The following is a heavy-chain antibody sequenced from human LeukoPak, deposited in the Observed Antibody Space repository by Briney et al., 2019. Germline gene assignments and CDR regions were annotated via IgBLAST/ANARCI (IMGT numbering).Heavy chain of an antibody. J-gene: IGHJ6*02. V-gene: IGHV3-33*01. CDR1: GFTFSSYG. CDR3: ARESMVQYQLSV. Sequence: GGSLRLSCAASGFTFSSYGMHWVRQAPGKGLEWVAVIWYDGSNKYYADSVKGRFTISRDNSKNTLYLQMNSLRAEDTAVYYCARESMVQYQLSVWGQGTTVTVSS. D-gene: IGHD2-2*01. CDR2: IWYDGSNK.